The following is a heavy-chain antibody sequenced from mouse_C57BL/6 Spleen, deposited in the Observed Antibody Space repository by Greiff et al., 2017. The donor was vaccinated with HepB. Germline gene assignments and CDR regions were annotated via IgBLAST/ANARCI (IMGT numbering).Heavy chain of an antibody. CDR3: VRTSGLGHNAMDY. Sequence: EVKLMESGGGLVQPQGSLKLSCAASGFSFNTYAMNWVRQAPGKGLEWVARIRSKSNNYATYYADSVKDRFTISRDDSESMLYLQMNNLKTEDTAMYYCVRTSGLGHNAMDYWGQGTSVTVSS. CDR2: IRSKSNNYAT. D-gene: IGHD4-1*01. CDR1: GFSFNTYA. V-gene: IGHV10-1*01. J-gene: IGHJ4*01.